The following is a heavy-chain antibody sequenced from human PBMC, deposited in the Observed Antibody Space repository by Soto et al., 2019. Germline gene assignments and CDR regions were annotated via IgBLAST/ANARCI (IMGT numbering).Heavy chain of an antibody. CDR3: TRELRFWECLCHRRENGFAP. CDR2: INAGNGNT. CDR1: GYTFTSYA. D-gene: IGHD3-3*01. J-gene: IGHJ5*02. Sequence: ASVKVSCKASGYTFTSYAMHWVRQAPGQRLEWMGWINAGNGNTKYSQKFQGRVTITRDTSASTAYMEMSSLRSEDTAVYYCTRELRFWECLCHRRENGFAPGAQGTLVPFPS. V-gene: IGHV1-3*01.